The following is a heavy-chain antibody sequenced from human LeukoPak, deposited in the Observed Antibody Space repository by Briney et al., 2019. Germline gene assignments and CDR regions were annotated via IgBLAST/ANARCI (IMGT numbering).Heavy chain of an antibody. D-gene: IGHD4-17*01. J-gene: IGHJ3*02. CDR1: GYTFTGYY. Sequence: ASVKVSCKASGYTFTGYYIHWVRQAPGQGLERMGWIYPNSGGTKYPQKFQGRVTMTRDTPINTAYMELSRLRSDDTAVYYCAREAFTTVTSATDAFDIWGQGTMVTVSS. CDR2: IYPNSGGT. V-gene: IGHV1-2*02. CDR3: AREAFTTVTSATDAFDI.